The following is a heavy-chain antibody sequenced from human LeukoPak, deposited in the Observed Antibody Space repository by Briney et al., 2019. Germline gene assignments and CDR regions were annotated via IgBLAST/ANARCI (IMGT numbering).Heavy chain of an antibody. Sequence: PGGSLRLSCAASGFTVSSNYMSWVRQAPGKGLEWVSVIYSGGSTYYADSVKGRFTISRDNSKNTLYLQMNSLRAEDTAVYYCARDYCSSTSCYEDWFDPWGQGTLVTVSS. V-gene: IGHV3-66*02. CDR2: IYSGGST. CDR3: ARDYCSSTSCYEDWFDP. CDR1: GFTVSSNY. D-gene: IGHD2-2*01. J-gene: IGHJ5*02.